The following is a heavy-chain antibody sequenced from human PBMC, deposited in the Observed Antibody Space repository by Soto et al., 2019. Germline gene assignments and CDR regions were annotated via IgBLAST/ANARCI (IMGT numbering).Heavy chain of an antibody. CDR3: ARDMWRQGMDV. V-gene: IGHV3-66*01. Sequence: PGGSLRLSCAASGFTVSTNYMSWVRQAPGKGLEWVSVIYSGGSTYYADSVKGRFTISRDNSKNTLYLQMHSLRAEDTAVYYCARDMWRQGMDVWGQGTMVTVSS. J-gene: IGHJ6*02. CDR2: IYSGGST. CDR1: GFTVSTNY. D-gene: IGHD2-21*01.